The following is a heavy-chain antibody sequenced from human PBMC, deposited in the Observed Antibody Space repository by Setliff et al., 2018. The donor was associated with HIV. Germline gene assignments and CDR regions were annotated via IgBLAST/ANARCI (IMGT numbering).Heavy chain of an antibody. D-gene: IGHD3-3*01. Sequence: LRLSCVASGFTFSTYAIKWVRLAPGKGLEWVSSISGSGYPYYAESVKGRFTISRDNSKNTLFLQMDSLRAEDTALYYCAKQRYYDGNDGFDVWGQGTMVTVSS. V-gene: IGHV3-23*01. CDR1: GFTFSTYA. CDR3: AKQRYYDGNDGFDV. CDR2: ISGSGYP. J-gene: IGHJ3*01.